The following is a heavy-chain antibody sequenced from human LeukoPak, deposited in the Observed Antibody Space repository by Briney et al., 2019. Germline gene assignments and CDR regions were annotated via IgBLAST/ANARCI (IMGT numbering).Heavy chain of an antibody. CDR2: SNPNSGGT. V-gene: IGHV1-2*02. D-gene: IGHD3-10*01. Sequence: ASVKVSCKASGYTFTGYYMYSVRQAPGQRLEWMGGSNPNSGGTNYAQKFQGGVTMTRDTSIRTAYMELSRLRSDDTAVYYCAREFSGNPGYYGMDVWGQGTTVTVSS. CDR1: GYTFTGYY. CDR3: AREFSGNPGYYGMDV. J-gene: IGHJ6*02.